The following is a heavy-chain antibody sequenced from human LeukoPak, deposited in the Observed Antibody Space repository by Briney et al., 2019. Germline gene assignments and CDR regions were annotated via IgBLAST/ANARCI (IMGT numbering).Heavy chain of an antibody. CDR2: VNPNGGST. D-gene: IGHD3-22*01. Sequence: ASVKVSCKASGYTFTSYGISWVRQAPGQGLEWLGMVNPNGGSTNSAQKFQGRVTMTRDTSTGTVYMELSSLRSEDTAIYYCARGDYDSNGYYDYWGQGTLVTVSS. J-gene: IGHJ4*02. CDR3: ARGDYDSNGYYDY. CDR1: GYTFTSYG. V-gene: IGHV1-46*01.